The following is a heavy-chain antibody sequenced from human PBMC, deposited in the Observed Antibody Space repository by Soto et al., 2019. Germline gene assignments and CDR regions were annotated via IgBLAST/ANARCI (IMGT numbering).Heavy chain of an antibody. CDR3: ARTSGDYGLSKYFQH. CDR2: IYYSGTT. V-gene: IGHV4-31*02. J-gene: IGHJ1*01. CDR1: GGSISSGDYY. Sequence: LCGGSISSGDYYWSWIRQLPGKGLEWIGYIYYSGTTFHNPSLKSRVSISVDTSKNLFSLKLSSMTAADTAVYYCARTSGDYGLSKYFQHWGQGTLVTLSS. D-gene: IGHD4-17*01.